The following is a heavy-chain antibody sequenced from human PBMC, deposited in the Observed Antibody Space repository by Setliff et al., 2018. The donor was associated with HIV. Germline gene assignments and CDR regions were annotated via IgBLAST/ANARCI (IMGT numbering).Heavy chain of an antibody. V-gene: IGHV3-21*01. CDR3: VRDSAASVWVGVEKHWYFDL. CDR1: GFSFRNFG. Sequence: PGGSLRLSCTASGFSFRNFGMTWVRQAPGKGLEWVSSISSSDDDTHYADSLRGRFTVSRDNAKSALYLQMNNLSVDDTAVYYCVRDSAASVWVGVEKHWYFDLWGRGTLVTVSS. D-gene: IGHD1-26*01. CDR2: ISSSDDDT. J-gene: IGHJ2*01.